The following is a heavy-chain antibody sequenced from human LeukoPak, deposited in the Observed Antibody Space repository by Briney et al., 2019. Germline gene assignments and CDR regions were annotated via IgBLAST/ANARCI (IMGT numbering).Heavy chain of an antibody. Sequence: PSETLSLTCTVSGGSISSYYWSWIRQPAGKGLEWIGRIYTSGSTNYNPSLKSRVTMSVYTSKNQFSLKLSSVTAADTAVYYCARDFIVVVPAAIPVNWFDPWGQGTLVTVSS. D-gene: IGHD2-2*02. CDR1: GGSISSYY. V-gene: IGHV4-4*07. CDR3: ARDFIVVVPAAIPVNWFDP. CDR2: IYTSGST. J-gene: IGHJ5*02.